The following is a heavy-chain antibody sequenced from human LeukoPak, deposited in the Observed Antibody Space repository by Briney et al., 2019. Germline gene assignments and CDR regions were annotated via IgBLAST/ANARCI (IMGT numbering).Heavy chain of an antibody. CDR3: TADIKGSY. J-gene: IGHJ4*02. CDR2: IKPDGSDK. CDR1: GFTFSRSW. V-gene: IGHV3-7*03. Sequence: GGSLRLSCAASGFTFSRSWMHWVRQAPGKGLEWVANIKPDGSDKYYVDSVKGRFTISRDNAKNSLYLQMNSLRAEDTAVYYCTADIKGSYWGQGTLVTVSS.